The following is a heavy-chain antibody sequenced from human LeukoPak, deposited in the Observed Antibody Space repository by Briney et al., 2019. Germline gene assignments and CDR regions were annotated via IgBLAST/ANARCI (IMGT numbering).Heavy chain of an antibody. V-gene: IGHV5-51*01. CDR2: IYPGDSDT. CDR3: ASQSGYDRYYYYGMDV. Sequence: GESLKISCKGSGYSFTSYWIGWVRQMPGKGLEWMGIIYPGDSDTRYSPSFQGQVTISADKSISTAYLQWSSLKASDTAMYYCASQSGYDRYYYYGMDVWGQGTTVTVS. D-gene: IGHD5-12*01. J-gene: IGHJ6*02. CDR1: GYSFTSYW.